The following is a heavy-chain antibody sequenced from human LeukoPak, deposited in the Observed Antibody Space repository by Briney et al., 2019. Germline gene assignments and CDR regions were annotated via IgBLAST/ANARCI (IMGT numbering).Heavy chain of an antibody. V-gene: IGHV1-2*02. CDR3: ARRGPAAMYAFDI. D-gene: IGHD2-2*01. CDR1: GYTFTGYY. Sequence: GASVKVSCKASGYTFTGYYMHWVGQAPGQGLEGMGWINPNSGGRNYAQKFQGRVNMTRDTSISTAYMEMSRLRSDDTAVYYCARRGPAAMYAFDIWGQGTMVTVSS. CDR2: INPNSGGR. J-gene: IGHJ3*02.